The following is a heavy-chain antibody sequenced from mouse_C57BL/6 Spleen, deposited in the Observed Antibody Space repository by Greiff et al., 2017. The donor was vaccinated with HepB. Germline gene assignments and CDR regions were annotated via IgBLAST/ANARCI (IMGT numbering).Heavy chain of an antibody. CDR1: GYTFTSYW. D-gene: IGHD2-2*01. CDR2: IDPSDSET. J-gene: IGHJ3*01. Sequence: QVQLKQPGAELVRPGSSVKLSCKASGYTFTSYWMHWVKQRPIQGLEWIGNIDPSDSETHYNQKFKDKATLTVDKSSSTAYMQLSSRTSEDSAVYYCARERGYGVAYWGQGTLVTVSA. V-gene: IGHV1-52*01. CDR3: ARERGYGVAY.